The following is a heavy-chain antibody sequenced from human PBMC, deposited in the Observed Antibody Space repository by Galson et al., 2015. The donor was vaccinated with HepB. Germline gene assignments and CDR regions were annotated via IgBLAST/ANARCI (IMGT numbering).Heavy chain of an antibody. CDR2: MNPVSGHT. CDR1: GSTFTTYD. J-gene: IGHJ6*03. D-gene: IGHD1-14*01. CDR3: ARRQPSHKDRIYYYIDV. Sequence: SVKVSCKASGSTFTTYDINWVRQATGQGLEWMGWMNPVSGHTGYAQHFQGRVILSMDTSLSTAYMELTDLRSDDTAVYYCARRQPSHKDRIYYYIDVWGKGTTVTVSS. V-gene: IGHV1-8*01.